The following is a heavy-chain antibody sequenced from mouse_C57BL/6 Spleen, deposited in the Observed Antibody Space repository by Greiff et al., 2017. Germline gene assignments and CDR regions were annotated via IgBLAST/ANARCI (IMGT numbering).Heavy chain of an antibody. CDR2: IHPSDSDT. D-gene: IGHD1-1*01. CDR3: ARITTVVGGFDY. V-gene: IGHV1-74*01. J-gene: IGHJ2*01. Sequence: VQLQQPGAELVKPGASVKVSCKASGYTFTSYWMHWVKQRPGQGLEWIGRIHPSDSDTNYNQKFKGKATLTVDNSSSTAYMQLSSLTSEDSAVYYCARITTVVGGFDYWGQGTTLTVSS. CDR1: GYTFTSYW.